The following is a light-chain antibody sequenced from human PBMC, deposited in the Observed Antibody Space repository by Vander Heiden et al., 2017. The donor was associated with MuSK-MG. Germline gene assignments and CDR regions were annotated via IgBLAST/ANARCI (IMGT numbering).Light chain of an antibody. CDR1: QSITNY. V-gene: IGKV1-39*01. J-gene: IGKJ1*01. CDR3: QQSDRTPVT. CDR2: AAS. Sequence: DIQMTQSPSSLSASVGDRVTVTCRASQSITNYLNWYQQKPGKAPKLLIYAASSLQSGVPSRFSGSGYGTDFTLTISRLQPEDFATYYCQQSDRTPVTFGQGTKVEIK.